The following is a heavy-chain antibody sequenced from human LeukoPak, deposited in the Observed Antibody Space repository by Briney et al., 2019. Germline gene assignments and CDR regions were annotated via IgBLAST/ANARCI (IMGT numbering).Heavy chain of an antibody. J-gene: IGHJ4*02. CDR1: GFTFSSYW. V-gene: IGHV3-7*03. D-gene: IGHD2-2*01. CDR2: IKQDGSEK. Sequence: GGSLRLSCAASGFTFSSYWMSWVRQAPGKGLEWVANIKQDGSEKYYVVSVKGRFTISRDNAKNSLYLQMNSLRAEDTAVYYCARDCSSTSWAPDFDYWGQGTLVTVSS. CDR3: ARDCSSTSWAPDFDY.